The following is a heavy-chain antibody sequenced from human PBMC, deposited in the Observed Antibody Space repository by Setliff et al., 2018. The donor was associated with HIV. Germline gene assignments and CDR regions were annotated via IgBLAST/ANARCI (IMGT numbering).Heavy chain of an antibody. Sequence: PSDTLSLTCAVSGYSISAYYWGWIRQPPGKGLEWIGSIYHNGGTYYKPSLKSRITILVDTSKNQLSLKLNSVTAADTAVYYCARGSATGTTRLDYWGQGTLVTVSS. D-gene: IGHD1-1*01. CDR3: ARGSATGTTRLDY. CDR1: GYSISAYY. J-gene: IGHJ4*02. CDR2: IYHNGGT. V-gene: IGHV4-38-2*01.